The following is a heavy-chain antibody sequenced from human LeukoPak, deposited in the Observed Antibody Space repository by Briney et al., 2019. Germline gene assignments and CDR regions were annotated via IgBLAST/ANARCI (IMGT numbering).Heavy chain of an antibody. J-gene: IGHJ4*02. CDR3: ARDVWTGVAVSDY. CDR2: IKEDGSIQ. Sequence: QTGGSLRLSCVASGFTFSSYWMTWVRQAPGKGLEWLANIKEDGSIQYYLDSVRGRFTISRDNAKTSVYLQLNSLRADDTAVYYCARDVWTGVAVSDYWGQGTPVTVSS. D-gene: IGHD6-19*01. CDR1: GFTFSSYW. V-gene: IGHV3-7*01.